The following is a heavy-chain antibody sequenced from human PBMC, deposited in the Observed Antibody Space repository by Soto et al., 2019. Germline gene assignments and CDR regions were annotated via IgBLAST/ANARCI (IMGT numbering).Heavy chain of an antibody. CDR1: GYAITSYY. CDR3: ATGYCSIRNWYRLYYYDMGV. CDR2: INPSSSAT. V-gene: IGHV1-46*01. Sequence: ASVKVSCKASGYAITSYYRHWVRQAPGQGLEWMGIINPSSSATRYSQKFQGRVTMTRDVSTSTVYMEMSGLRSEDTAVYYCATGYCSIRNWYRLYYYDMGVWRQGTTV. J-gene: IGHJ6*02. D-gene: IGHD2-2*01.